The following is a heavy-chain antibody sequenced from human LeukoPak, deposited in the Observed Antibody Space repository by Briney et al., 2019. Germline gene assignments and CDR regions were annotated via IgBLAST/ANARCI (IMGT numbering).Heavy chain of an antibody. Sequence: SETLSLTCTVSGGSISSSSHYWAWIRQSPGTGLEWIGSIYYSGSTYYNPSLKSRVTISVDTSKNQFSLKLSSVTAADTAVYYCARHRSHTLDPWGQGTLVTVSS. J-gene: IGHJ5*02. CDR2: IYYSGST. V-gene: IGHV4-39*01. CDR3: ARHRSHTLDP. CDR1: GGSISSSSHY.